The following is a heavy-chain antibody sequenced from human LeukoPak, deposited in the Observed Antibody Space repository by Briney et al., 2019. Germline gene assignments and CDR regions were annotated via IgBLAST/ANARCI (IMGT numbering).Heavy chain of an antibody. J-gene: IGHJ4*02. Sequence: PGRSLRLSCAASGFTFSTYGMHWVRPAPGKGLEWLAVIWYDGSNIYYADSVKGRFAISRDNSRNTLYLLLNSLRAEDTAVYYCARARDKYDISSFSALDYWGQGTLVTVSS. CDR1: GFTFSTYG. CDR3: ARARDKYDISSFSALDY. CDR2: IWYDGSNI. D-gene: IGHD3-22*01. V-gene: IGHV3-33*01.